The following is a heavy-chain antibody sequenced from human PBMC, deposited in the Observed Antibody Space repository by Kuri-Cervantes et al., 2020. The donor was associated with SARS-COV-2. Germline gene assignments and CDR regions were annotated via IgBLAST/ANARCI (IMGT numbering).Heavy chain of an antibody. D-gene: IGHD5-24*01. Sequence: GSLRLSCAASGFTFSSYAMSWVRQAPGKGLEWIGEINHTGSANYNPSLKSRVTISVDTSKKQFSLKLTSVTAADTAVYYCARGVVTIYGFLVFLPAAGWLAPWGHGNRV. CDR3: ARGVVTIYGFLVFLPAAGWLAP. CDR2: INHTGSA. V-gene: IGHV4-34*01. J-gene: IGHJ5*02. CDR1: GFTFSSYA.